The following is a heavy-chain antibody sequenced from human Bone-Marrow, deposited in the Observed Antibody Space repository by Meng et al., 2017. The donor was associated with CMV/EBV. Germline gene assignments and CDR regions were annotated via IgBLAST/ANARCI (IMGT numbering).Heavy chain of an antibody. J-gene: IGHJ4*02. CDR1: ARVSSNSAA. Sequence: ARVSSNSAAWSWIRQSPSRGLGWLGRTYYRSKWYNDYAVSVKSRITINPDTSKNQFSLQLNSATPEDTAVYYCAREVRDWNDVFDYWGQGTLVTVSS. V-gene: IGHV6-1*01. CDR2: TYYRSKWYN. CDR3: AREVRDWNDVFDY. D-gene: IGHD1-1*01.